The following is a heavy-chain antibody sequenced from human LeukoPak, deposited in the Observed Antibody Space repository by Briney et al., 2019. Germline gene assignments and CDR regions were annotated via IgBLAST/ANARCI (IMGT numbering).Heavy chain of an antibody. V-gene: IGHV3-53*01. D-gene: IGHD2-2*01. J-gene: IGHJ3*02. CDR1: GFTVSSNY. CDR2: IYSSGST. CDR3: AREYRGCSRSDAFDI. Sequence: PGGSLRLSCAASGFTVSSNYMSWARQAPGKGLEWVSVIYSSGSTYYADSVKGRFTISRDNSKNTLYLKMNSLRAEDTVVYYCAREYRGCSRSDAFDIWGQGTMVTVSS.